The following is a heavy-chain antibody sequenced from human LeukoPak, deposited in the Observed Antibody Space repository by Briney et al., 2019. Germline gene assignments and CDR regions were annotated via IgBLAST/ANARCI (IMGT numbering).Heavy chain of an antibody. D-gene: IGHD6-25*01. Sequence: SVKVSCKASGGTFSSYAISWVRQAPGQGLEWMGGIIPIFGTANYAQKFQGRVTITTDESTSTAYMELSSLRSEDTAVYYRARSSPTISRLAGPFDYWGQGTLVTVSS. CDR2: IIPIFGTA. CDR1: GGTFSSYA. J-gene: IGHJ4*02. CDR3: ARSSPTISRLAGPFDY. V-gene: IGHV1-69*05.